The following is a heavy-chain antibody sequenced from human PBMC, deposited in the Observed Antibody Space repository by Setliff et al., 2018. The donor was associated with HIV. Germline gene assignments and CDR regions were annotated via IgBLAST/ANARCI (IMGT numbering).Heavy chain of an antibody. D-gene: IGHD4-17*01. CDR3: ARNLYGGNSGSAFDV. CDR2: VIPIYDTT. J-gene: IGHJ3*01. Sequence: GASVKVSCKSSGGTFSNYAFSWVRQAPAQGLEWMGGVIPIYDTTNYAKEFQGRLTITADESTSTVHMELSSLRSDDTAVYYCARNLYGGNSGSAFDVWGQGTMVTVSS. V-gene: IGHV1-69*13. CDR1: GGTFSNYA.